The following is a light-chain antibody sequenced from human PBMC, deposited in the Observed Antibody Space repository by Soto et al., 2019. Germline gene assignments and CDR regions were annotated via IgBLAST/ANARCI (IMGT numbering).Light chain of an antibody. CDR1: QRLLHSNGNNF. CDR2: LGF. V-gene: IGKV2-28*01. Sequence: EIVMTQSPPSLTVTPGEPASISCRSSQRLLHSNGNNFLDWYLQKPGQSPQLLIYLGFNRASGVHDRVSGSGAGTDFTLKISRVEAGDVGVYYCMQALQAPYTFGQGTKVDSK. J-gene: IGKJ2*01. CDR3: MQALQAPYT.